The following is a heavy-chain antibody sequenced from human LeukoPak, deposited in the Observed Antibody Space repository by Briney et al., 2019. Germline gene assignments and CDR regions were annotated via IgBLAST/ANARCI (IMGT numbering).Heavy chain of an antibody. CDR3: ARLGRYYDYVWGSRYYYYMDV. J-gene: IGHJ6*03. CDR1: GYTFTSYD. CDR2: MNPNSGNT. V-gene: IGHV1-8*01. Sequence: ASVKVSCKASGYTFTSYDINWVQQATGQGLEWMGWMNPNSGNTGYAQKFQGRVTMTRNTSISTAYMELSRLRSEDTAVYYCARLGRYYDYVWGSRYYYYMDVWGKGTTVTISS. D-gene: IGHD3-16*01.